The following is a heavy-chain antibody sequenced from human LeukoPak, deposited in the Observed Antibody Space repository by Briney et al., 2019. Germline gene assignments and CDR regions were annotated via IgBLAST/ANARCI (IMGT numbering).Heavy chain of an antibody. D-gene: IGHD3-22*01. Sequence: MPSETLSLTCAVYGGSFSGYYWSWIRQPPGKGLEWIGEINHSGSTNYNPSLKSRVTISVDTSKNQFSLKLSSVTAADTAVYYCAAEYYYDSSGYAPTHRQFDYWGQGTLVTVSS. CDR3: AAEYYYDSSGYAPTHRQFDY. J-gene: IGHJ4*02. CDR2: INHSGST. CDR1: GGSFSGYY. V-gene: IGHV4-34*01.